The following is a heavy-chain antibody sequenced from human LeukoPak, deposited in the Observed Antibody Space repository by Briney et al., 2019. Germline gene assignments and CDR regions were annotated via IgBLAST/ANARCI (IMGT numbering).Heavy chain of an antibody. CDR2: IYYSGST. CDR3: ARQGSTVEVYRGFNC. J-gene: IGHJ4*02. CDR1: GGSISSSSYY. V-gene: IGHV4-39*01. Sequence: SETLSLTCTVSGGSISSSSYYWGWIRQPPGKGLEWIGSIYYSGSTYYNPSLKSRVTISVDTSKNQFSLKLSSVTAADTAVYYCARQGSTVEVYRGFNCWGQGTLVTVSS. D-gene: IGHD4-23*01.